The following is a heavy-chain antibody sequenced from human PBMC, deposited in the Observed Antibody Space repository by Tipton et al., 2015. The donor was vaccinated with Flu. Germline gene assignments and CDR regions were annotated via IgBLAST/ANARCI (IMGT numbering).Heavy chain of an antibody. CDR1: GIPMRSGIQS. CDR2: TYTNGDT. D-gene: IGHD3-22*01. Sequence: LRLSCSVSGIPMRSGIQSWSWIRQSAGKGLEWIGLTYTNGDTTYNPSLTSRVTISIDTSKNQLSLTLTSVTAADTAVYYCARDSGSYPLGFDPWGRGTLVTVSS. J-gene: IGHJ5*01. V-gene: IGHV4-61*02. CDR3: ARDSGSYPLGFDP.